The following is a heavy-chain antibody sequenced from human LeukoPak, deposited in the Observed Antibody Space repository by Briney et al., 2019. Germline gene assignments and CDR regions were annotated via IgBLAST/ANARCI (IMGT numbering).Heavy chain of an antibody. CDR2: IYYSGST. J-gene: IGHJ3*02. Sequence: KPSETLSLTCTVSGGSISSHYWSWIRQPPGKGLEWIGYIYYSGSTNYNPSLKSRVTISVDTSKNQFSLKLSSVTAADTAVYYCAKTEDYYDFWSGLGAFDIWGQGTMVTVSS. CDR3: AKTEDYYDFWSGLGAFDI. D-gene: IGHD3-3*01. V-gene: IGHV4-59*11. CDR1: GGSISSHY.